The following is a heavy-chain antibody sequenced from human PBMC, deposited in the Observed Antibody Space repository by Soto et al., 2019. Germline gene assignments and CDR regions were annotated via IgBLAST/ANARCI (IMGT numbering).Heavy chain of an antibody. J-gene: IGHJ4*02. CDR2: INAGNGNT. D-gene: IGHD5-18*01. CDR3: ARLLHGYSPVFDY. CDR1: GYTFTSYA. Sequence: ASLKVACKTAGYTFTSYAMRCGRHTTGQRLEWMGWINAGNGNTKYSQKFQGRVTITRDESTSTAYMELSSLRSEDTAVYYCARLLHGYSPVFDYWGQGTLVTVSS. V-gene: IGHV1-3*01.